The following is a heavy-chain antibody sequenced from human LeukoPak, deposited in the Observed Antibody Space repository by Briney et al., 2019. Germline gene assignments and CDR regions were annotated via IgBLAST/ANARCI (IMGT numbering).Heavy chain of an antibody. D-gene: IGHD3-3*01. V-gene: IGHV5-51*01. J-gene: IGHJ4*02. CDR3: ASFAVASTFDY. CDR1: GYSFTRYW. CDR2: IYPGDSDT. Sequence: GESLKISCKGSGYSFTRYWIGWVRQMPGKGLEWMGIIYPGDSDTRYSPPFQGRVTISADKSISTAYLQWSSLKASDTAMYYCASFAVASTFDYWGQGTLVTVSS.